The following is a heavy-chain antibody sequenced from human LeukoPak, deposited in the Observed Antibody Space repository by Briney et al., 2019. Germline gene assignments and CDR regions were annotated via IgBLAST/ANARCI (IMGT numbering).Heavy chain of an antibody. Sequence: SQTLSPTCAVSGGSISSGGYSWSWIRQPPGKGLEWIGYIYHSGSTYYNPSLKSRVTISVDRSKNQFSLKLSSVTAADTAVYYCAGYDILTGYYTDYWGQGTLVTVSS. CDR3: AGYDILTGYYTDY. D-gene: IGHD3-9*01. CDR2: IYHSGST. CDR1: GGSISSGGYS. V-gene: IGHV4-30-2*01. J-gene: IGHJ4*02.